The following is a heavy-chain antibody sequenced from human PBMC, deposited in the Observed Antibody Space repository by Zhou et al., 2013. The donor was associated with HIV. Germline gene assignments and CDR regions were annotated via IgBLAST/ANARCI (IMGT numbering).Heavy chain of an antibody. J-gene: IGHJ2*01. CDR2: VNDEGKT. Sequence: QVQLHQWGAGLLKPSETLSLTCAVYGADFTNSYWTWIRQSPGKGLEWIGEVNDEGKTIYNPSLKSRVSISIDTSKSQVSLRLTSVTVADAAVYFCARGGPTLMKRGWYFDLWGHGNVVTVSS. CDR1: GADFTNSY. CDR3: ARGGPTLMKRGWYFDL. V-gene: IGHV4-34*01.